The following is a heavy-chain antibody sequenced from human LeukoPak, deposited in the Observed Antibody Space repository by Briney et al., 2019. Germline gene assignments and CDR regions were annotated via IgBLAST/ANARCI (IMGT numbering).Heavy chain of an antibody. CDR1: GGSFSGYY. CDR3: ARGSPNWFDP. V-gene: IGHV4-34*01. J-gene: IGHJ5*02. Sequence: SETLSLTCAVYGGSFSGYYWSWIRQPPGKGLEWIGEINHSGSTNYNPSLKSRVTISVDTSKNQFSLKLSSVTAADTAVYYCARGSPNWFDPWGQGTLVTVSS. CDR2: INHSGST.